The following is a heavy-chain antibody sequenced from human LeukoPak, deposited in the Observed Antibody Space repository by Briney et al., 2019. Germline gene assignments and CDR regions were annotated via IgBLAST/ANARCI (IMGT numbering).Heavy chain of an antibody. CDR1: GYTFTDYY. J-gene: IGHJ4*02. CDR2: VSPNSGGT. Sequence: ASVKVSCKASGYTFTDYYILWVRQAPGQGLEWMGWVSPNSGGTNYAQKFQGRVTMTRDTSISTAYMELSRLRSDDTAVYYCARPPIGSGWYSWGQGTLVTVSS. CDR3: ARPPIGSGWYS. D-gene: IGHD6-19*01. V-gene: IGHV1-2*02.